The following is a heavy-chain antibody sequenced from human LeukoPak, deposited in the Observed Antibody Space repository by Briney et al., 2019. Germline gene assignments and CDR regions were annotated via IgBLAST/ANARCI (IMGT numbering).Heavy chain of an antibody. CDR2: INPSGGST. Sequence: AASVKVSCKASGYTFTGYYVHWVRQAPGQGLEWMGIINPSGGSTSYAQKFQGRVTMTRDTSTSTVYMELSSLRSEDTAVYYCAREPGTMVRGNILWGQGTLVTVSS. J-gene: IGHJ4*02. CDR1: GYTFTGYY. V-gene: IGHV1-46*01. CDR3: AREPGTMVRGNIL. D-gene: IGHD3-10*01.